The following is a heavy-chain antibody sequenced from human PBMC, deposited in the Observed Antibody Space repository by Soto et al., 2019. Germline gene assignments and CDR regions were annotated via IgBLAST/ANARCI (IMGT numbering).Heavy chain of an antibody. CDR2: IWYDGSNT. D-gene: IGHD6-13*01. J-gene: IGHJ5*02. V-gene: IGHV3-33*01. Sequence: QVQLVESGGGVVQPGRSLRLSCAASGFTFSSYGMHWVRQAPGKGLEWVAVIWYDGSNTYYADSVKGRFTISRDNSKNPLYLQMNSLRAEDTAVYYCAGIAAAGCFDPWGQGTLVTVSS. CDR3: AGIAAAGCFDP. CDR1: GFTFSSYG.